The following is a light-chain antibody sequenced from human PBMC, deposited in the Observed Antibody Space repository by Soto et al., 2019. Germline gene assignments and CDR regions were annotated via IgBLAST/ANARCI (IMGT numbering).Light chain of an antibody. CDR2: AAS. CDR3: QQTYSTSIT. J-gene: IGKJ5*01. CDR1: QSISSY. V-gene: IGKV1-39*01. Sequence: DIQMTQSPSSLSASVGDRVTITCRASQSISSYLNWYQQKPGKAPKLLIYAASSLQSGVPSRFSCSGSGTDFTLTISSLQPEDFAPYYCQQTYSTSITFGQGTRLEIK.